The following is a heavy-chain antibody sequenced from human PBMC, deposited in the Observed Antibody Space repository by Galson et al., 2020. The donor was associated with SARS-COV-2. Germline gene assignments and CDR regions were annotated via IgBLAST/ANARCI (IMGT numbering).Heavy chain of an antibody. CDR3: ARENTAVPGGDS. CDR1: GFTSGDYW. J-gene: IGHJ4*02. V-gene: IGHV3-7*01. Sequence: GESLKISCAASGFTSGDYWMSWVRQAPGKGLEWVANIKQDGSEKYYVDSVKGRFTISRDNSKNSVYLQMNRLRADDTAVYYCARENTAVPGGDSWGQGTLVIISS. D-gene: IGHD2-8*02. CDR2: IKQDGSEK.